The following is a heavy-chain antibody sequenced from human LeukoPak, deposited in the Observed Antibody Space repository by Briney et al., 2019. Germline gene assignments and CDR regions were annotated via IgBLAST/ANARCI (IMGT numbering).Heavy chain of an antibody. V-gene: IGHV6-1*01. D-gene: IGHD6-19*01. CDR3: VSDRGWGSGGGFDY. CDR1: GDSVSSNSGA. CDR2: TYYRSKWYN. Sequence: SQTLSLTCAISGDSVSSNSGAWTWIRQSPSRGLQWLGRTYYRSKWYNDYAVSVISRITINADTSKNQFSLQLNSATPEDTAVYYCVSDRGWGSGGGFDYWGQGALVTVSS. J-gene: IGHJ4*02.